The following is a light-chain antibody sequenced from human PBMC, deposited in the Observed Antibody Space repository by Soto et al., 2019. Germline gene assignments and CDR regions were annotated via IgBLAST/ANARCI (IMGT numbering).Light chain of an antibody. CDR3: DRCGSSRLWT. CDR2: GAS. CDR1: QSVTNNY. Sequence: RRVRAKCTSRASQSVTNNYLAWYQQRPGQAPRLLIYGASSRATGIPDRFSGSGSGTGLALGIGILADEVFGVYFSDRCGSSRLWTFGQGTKVDIK. V-gene: IGKV3-20*01. J-gene: IGKJ1*01.